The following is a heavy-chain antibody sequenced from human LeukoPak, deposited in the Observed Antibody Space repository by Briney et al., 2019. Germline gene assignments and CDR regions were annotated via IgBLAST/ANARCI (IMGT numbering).Heavy chain of an antibody. J-gene: IGHJ4*02. V-gene: IGHV4-59*01. CDR1: GGSINSYY. Sequence: SETLSLTCTVSGGSINSYYWSWIRQPPGKGLEWIGYVYYSGSTDYNPSLKSRVTMSVDTSKNQFSLKLSSVTAADTAVYYCARKNGYFDYWGQGTLVTVSS. CDR3: ARKNGYFDY. CDR2: VYYSGST. D-gene: IGHD1-1*01.